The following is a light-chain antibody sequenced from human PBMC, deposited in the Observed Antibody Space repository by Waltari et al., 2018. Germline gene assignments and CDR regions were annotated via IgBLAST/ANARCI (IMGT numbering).Light chain of an antibody. CDR2: LGS. CDR1: QILLYSNGYNY. CDR3: MQALQTPYT. J-gene: IGKJ2*01. V-gene: IGKV2-28*01. Sequence: DIVMTQSPLSLPVTPGETASISCRSSQILLYSNGYNYLYWYLQKPGQSPQLLVYLGSNRASGVPDRFSGSGSGTDFTLKISRVEAEDVGVYYCMQALQTPYTFGQGTKLEIK.